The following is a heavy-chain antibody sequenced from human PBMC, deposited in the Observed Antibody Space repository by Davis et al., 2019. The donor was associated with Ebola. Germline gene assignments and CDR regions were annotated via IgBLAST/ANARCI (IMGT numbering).Heavy chain of an antibody. CDR1: GFTFSSYA. CDR2: ISGSGGST. J-gene: IGHJ6*02. CDR3: AKGGPAAIRGYYYGMDV. D-gene: IGHD2-2*02. Sequence: PGGSLSLSCAASGFTFSSYAMHWVRQAPGKGLEWVSAISGSGGSTYYADSVKGRFTISRDNSKNTLYLQMNSLRAEDTAVYYCAKGGPAAIRGYYYGMDVWGQGTTVTVSS. V-gene: IGHV3-23*01.